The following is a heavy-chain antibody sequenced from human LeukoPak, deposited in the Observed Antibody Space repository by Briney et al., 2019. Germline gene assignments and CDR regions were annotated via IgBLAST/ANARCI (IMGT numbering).Heavy chain of an antibody. V-gene: IGHV3-23*01. CDR3: AKCVGSIAGY. CDR1: GFTFSSYA. Sequence: GSLRLSCAASGFTFSSYAMSWVRQAPGKGLERVSSISGSGGSTYYADSVRGRFTISRDNSKNTLYLQMNSLRAEDTAVYYCAKCVGSIAGYWGQGTLVTVSS. D-gene: IGHD6-6*01. J-gene: IGHJ4*02. CDR2: ISGSGGST.